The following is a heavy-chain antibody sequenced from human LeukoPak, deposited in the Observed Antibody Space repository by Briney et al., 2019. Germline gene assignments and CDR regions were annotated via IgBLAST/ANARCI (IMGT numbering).Heavy chain of an antibody. V-gene: IGHV4-59*01. J-gene: IGHJ4*02. CDR3: ASRSHGGYNY. CDR2: IYYSGST. CDR1: GGSISSYY. Sequence: SETLSLTSTVSGGSISSYYWSWIRQPPGKGLEWIGCIYYSGSTNYNPSLKSRVTISVDTSKNQFSLKLSSVTAADTAVYYCASRSHGGYNYWGQGTLVTVSS. D-gene: IGHD5-12*01.